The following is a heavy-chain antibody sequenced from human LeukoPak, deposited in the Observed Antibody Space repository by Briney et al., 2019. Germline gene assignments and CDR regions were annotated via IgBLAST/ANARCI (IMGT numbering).Heavy chain of an antibody. Sequence: GGSLRLSCAASGFTLSSNGMNWVRQAPGKGLEWVSSISSSSSYIYYADSLKGRFTISRDNAKNSLYLQINSLRAEDTAVYYCAKQFQIGVNYFDYWGQGTPVTVSS. CDR2: ISSSSSYI. CDR1: GFTLSSNG. D-gene: IGHD3-22*01. CDR3: AKQFQIGVNYFDY. J-gene: IGHJ4*02. V-gene: IGHV3-21*01.